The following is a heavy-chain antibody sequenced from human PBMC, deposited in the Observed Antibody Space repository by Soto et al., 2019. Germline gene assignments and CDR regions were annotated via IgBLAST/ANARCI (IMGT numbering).Heavy chain of an antibody. CDR2: IFSSGST. CDR3: AREGSYSAYNFAHGIQLWSFDF. Sequence: ASETLSLTCTVSGGSINTFYWSWVRQPAGKGLEWIGRIFSSGSTSFNPSLESRVAMSVDTSENHFSLNLSSVTAADMAVYYCAREGSYSAYNFAHGIQLWSFDFWGQGALVTVSS. D-gene: IGHD5-12*01. CDR1: GGSINTFY. J-gene: IGHJ4*02. V-gene: IGHV4-4*07.